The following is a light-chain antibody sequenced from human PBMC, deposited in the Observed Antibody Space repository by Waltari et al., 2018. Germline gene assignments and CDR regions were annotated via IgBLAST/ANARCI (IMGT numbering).Light chain of an antibody. Sequence: DIVMTQSPDSLAVSLGERATINCKFTQSVLYSSNNKNYLARYQQKPGQPPKLLIYWASTRESGVPDRFSDSGSGTDFTLTISSLQAEDVAVYYCQQYYSTPPTFGGGTKVEIK. V-gene: IGKV4-1*01. J-gene: IGKJ4*01. CDR1: QSVLYSSNNKNY. CDR2: WAS. CDR3: QQYYSTPPT.